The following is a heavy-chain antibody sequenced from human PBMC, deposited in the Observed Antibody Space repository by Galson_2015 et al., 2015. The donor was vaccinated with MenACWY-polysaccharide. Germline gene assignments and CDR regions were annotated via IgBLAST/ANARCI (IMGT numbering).Heavy chain of an antibody. V-gene: IGHV3-74*01. CDR3: ARGYSAYD. J-gene: IGHJ4*02. D-gene: IGHD5-12*01. CDR1: GFTFSTYW. CDR2: IKSDGSST. Sequence: SLRLSCAASGFTFSTYWMHWVRQAPGRGLVWVSRIKSDGSSTNSADSVKGRFTISRDNAKNTLYLQMNSLRAEDTALYYCARGYSAYDWGLGTLVTVSA.